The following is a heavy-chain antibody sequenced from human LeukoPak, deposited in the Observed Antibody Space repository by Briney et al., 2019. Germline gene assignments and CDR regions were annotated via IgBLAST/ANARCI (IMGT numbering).Heavy chain of an antibody. CDR3: ARVRLDSGTYSLYY. V-gene: IGHV3-48*01. J-gene: IGHJ4*02. D-gene: IGHD3-10*01. CDR1: GFTFSSYS. CDR2: IRGRSSSI. Sequence: PGGSLRLSCAASGFTFSSYSMNWVRQAPGEWLEWASYIRGRSSSIYYAESVKGRFTISKDKAQNSLYLQMNSPRAPGTDVYYCARVRLDSGTYSLYYWGQGTLVTVSS.